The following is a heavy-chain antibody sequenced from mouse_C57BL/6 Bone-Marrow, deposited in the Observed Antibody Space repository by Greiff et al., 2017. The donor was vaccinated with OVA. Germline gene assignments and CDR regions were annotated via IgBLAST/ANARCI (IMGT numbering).Heavy chain of an antibody. CDR3: AYYGNFLGD. D-gene: IGHD2-1*01. CDR1: GFTFSSYA. J-gene: IGHJ4*01. V-gene: IGHV5S21*01. Sequence: EVQRVESGEGLVKPGGSLKLSCAASGFTFSSYAMSWVRQTPEKRLEWVAYISSGGDYIYYADTVKGRITISRDNTRNTLYLQKDSLKSEDTAMYYCAYYGNFLGDWGQGTSVTVSS. CDR2: ISSGGDYI.